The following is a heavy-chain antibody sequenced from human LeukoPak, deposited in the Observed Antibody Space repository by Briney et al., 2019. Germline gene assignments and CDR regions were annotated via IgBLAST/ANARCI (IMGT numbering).Heavy chain of an antibody. CDR1: GFTFSSYA. CDR2: ISGTGGST. J-gene: IGHJ4*02. D-gene: IGHD2-15*01. Sequence: RGSLRLSCAASGFTFSSYAMTWVRQAPGKGLEWVSSISGTGGSTFYADSVKGRFTISRDNSKNTLYLQMNSLRAEDTAIYYCAKEREAYCSGGSCYGSDKLFPADYWGQGSLVTVSS. CDR3: AKEREAYCSGGSCYGSDKLFPADY. V-gene: IGHV3-23*01.